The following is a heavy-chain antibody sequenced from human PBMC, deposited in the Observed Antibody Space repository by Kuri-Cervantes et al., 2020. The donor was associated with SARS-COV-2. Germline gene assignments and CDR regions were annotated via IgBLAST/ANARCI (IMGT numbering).Heavy chain of an antibody. CDR3: ARREGMVPTITRPKYKNSFDY. CDR2: IFHSGST. Sequence: GSLRLSCSVSGDSITNNNYYWGWIRQPPGKGLEWIGSIFHSGSTYYNPSLKSRVTISVDTSKNQFSLKLSSLTAADTALYYCARREGMVPTITRPKYKNSFDYRGQGTLVTVSS. J-gene: IGHJ4*02. CDR1: GDSITNNNYY. V-gene: IGHV4-39*01. D-gene: IGHD5-12*01.